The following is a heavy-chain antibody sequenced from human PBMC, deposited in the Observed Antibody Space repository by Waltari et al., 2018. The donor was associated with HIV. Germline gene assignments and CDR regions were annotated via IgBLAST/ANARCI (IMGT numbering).Heavy chain of an antibody. CDR2: VDPRTTAG. J-gene: IGHJ4*02. V-gene: IGHV1-2*02. CDR3: AQAVYGDHIDD. Sequence: QVHLVQSGAEVKKAGASVKVSCQASEYIFTVDYIHWVRQAPGQGLELLRWVDPRTTAGDYGHKVRSRVTMSRDTSTRTVHMELYGLRPDDPAVYYCAQAVYGDHIDDWGQGTLVTVSS. CDR1: EYIFTVDY. D-gene: IGHD4-17*01.